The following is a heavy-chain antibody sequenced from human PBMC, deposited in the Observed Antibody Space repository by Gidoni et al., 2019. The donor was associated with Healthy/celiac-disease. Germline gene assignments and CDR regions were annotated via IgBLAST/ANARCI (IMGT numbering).Heavy chain of an antibody. D-gene: IGHD3-3*01. CDR3: ARGGSVFGVPLGGMDV. Sequence: QLQLQESGPGLVKPSETLSLTCTVSGGSISSSRYYWGWIRQPPGKGLEWIGSIYYSGSTYYNPSLKSRVTISVDTSKNQFSLKLSSVTAADTAVYYCARGGSVFGVPLGGMDVWGQGTTVTVSS. V-gene: IGHV4-39*01. J-gene: IGHJ6*02. CDR1: GGSISSSRYY. CDR2: IYYSGST.